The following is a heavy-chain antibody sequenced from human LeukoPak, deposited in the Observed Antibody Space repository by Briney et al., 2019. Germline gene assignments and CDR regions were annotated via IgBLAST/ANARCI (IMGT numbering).Heavy chain of an antibody. CDR2: IYFTGST. Sequence: SETLSLTCTVSVGSIGSYYGHWIRQPPGKALEWIGYIYFTGSTNYNPSLKSRVTISVDTSKNQFSLKLNSVTAADTAIYYCARSTYSSSQWDYWGQGTLVTVFS. CDR3: ARSTYSSSQWDY. J-gene: IGHJ4*02. CDR1: VGSIGSYY. V-gene: IGHV4-59*01. D-gene: IGHD6-13*01.